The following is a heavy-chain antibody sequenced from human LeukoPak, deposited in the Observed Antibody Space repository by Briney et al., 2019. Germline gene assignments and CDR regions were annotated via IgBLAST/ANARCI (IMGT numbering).Heavy chain of an antibody. Sequence: SETLSLTCTVSGGSISSSSYYWGWIRQPPGKGLEWIGSIYYSGSTYYNPSLKSRVTISVDTSKNQFSLKLSSVTAADTAVYYCARGYCSGGSCYWLGMSYFDYWGQGTLVTVSS. CDR2: IYYSGST. CDR3: ARGYCSGGSCYWLGMSYFDY. D-gene: IGHD2-15*01. V-gene: IGHV4-39*07. CDR1: GGSISSSSYY. J-gene: IGHJ4*02.